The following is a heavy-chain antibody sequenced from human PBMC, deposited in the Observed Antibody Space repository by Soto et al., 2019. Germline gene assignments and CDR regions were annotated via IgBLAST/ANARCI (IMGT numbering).Heavy chain of an antibody. CDR2: IYSGGST. CDR3: ARGEGAYCGGDCYNAFDS. D-gene: IGHD2-21*02. CDR1: GFTVSSNY. Sequence: GGSLRLSCAASGFTVSSNYMSWVRQAPGKGLEWVSVIYSGGSTYYADSVKGRFTISRDNSKNTLYLQMNSLRAEDTAVYYCARGEGAYCGGDCYNAFDSWGQGTMVTVSS. J-gene: IGHJ3*02. V-gene: IGHV3-66*01.